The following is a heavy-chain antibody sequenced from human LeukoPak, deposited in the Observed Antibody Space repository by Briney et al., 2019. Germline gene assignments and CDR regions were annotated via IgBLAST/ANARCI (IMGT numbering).Heavy chain of an antibody. V-gene: IGHV4-61*01. Sequence: SETLSLTCTVSGGSVSSGTYYWSRIRQPPGKGLEWIGYIYYSGSTNYNPSLKSRVTISVDTSKNQFSLKLSSVAAADTAVYYCARGPHCNNGVCYYFDAWGQGTLVTVSS. J-gene: IGHJ4*02. CDR1: GGSVSSGTYY. CDR2: IYYSGST. D-gene: IGHD2-8*01. CDR3: ARGPHCNNGVCYYFDA.